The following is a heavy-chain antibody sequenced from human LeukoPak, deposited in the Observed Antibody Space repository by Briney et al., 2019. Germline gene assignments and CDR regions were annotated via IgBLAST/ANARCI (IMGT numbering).Heavy chain of an antibody. CDR1: GFTVSSNY. CDR2: IYSGGST. Sequence: GGSLRLSCAASGFTVSSNYMSWVRQAPGKGLEWVSVIYSGGSTYYADSVKGRFTISRDNSKNTVYLQMDSLRAEDTAVYYCARGDGYNYWDYWGQGTLVTVAS. CDR3: ARGDGYNYWDY. V-gene: IGHV3-53*01. D-gene: IGHD5-24*01. J-gene: IGHJ4*02.